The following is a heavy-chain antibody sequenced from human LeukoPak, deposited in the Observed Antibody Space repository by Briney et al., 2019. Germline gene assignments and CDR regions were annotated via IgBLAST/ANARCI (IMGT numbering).Heavy chain of an antibody. CDR1: GFTFSSYG. CDR2: IWYDGSNK. Sequence: GGSLRLSCAASGFTFSSYGMHWVRQAPGKGLEWVAFIWYDGSNKYYADSVKGRFTISRDNSKNTLYLQMNSLRAEDTAVYYCAKEPAAAGTSFDYWGQGTLVTVSS. J-gene: IGHJ4*02. CDR3: AKEPAAAGTSFDY. V-gene: IGHV3-30*02. D-gene: IGHD6-13*01.